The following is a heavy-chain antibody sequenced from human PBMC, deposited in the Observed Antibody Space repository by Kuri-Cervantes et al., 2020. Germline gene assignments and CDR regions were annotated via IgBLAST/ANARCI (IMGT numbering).Heavy chain of an antibody. CDR3: ARDRIEVVTVDYYYCHMDV. D-gene: IGHD3-22*01. CDR2: INHSGST. V-gene: IGHV4-34*01. J-gene: IGHJ6*03. CDR1: GFTFDDYA. Sequence: ESLKISCAASGFTFDDYAMHWVRQAPGKGLEWIGEINHSGSTNYNPSLKSRVTMSADTSKKQFSLKLSYVTAADTAVYYCARDRIEVVTVDYYYCHMDVWGKGTTVTVSS.